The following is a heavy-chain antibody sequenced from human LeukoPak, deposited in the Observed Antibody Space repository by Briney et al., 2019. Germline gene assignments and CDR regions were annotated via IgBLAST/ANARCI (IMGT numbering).Heavy chain of an antibody. CDR2: IYYSGST. Sequence: KPSETLSLTCTVSGGSISSYSWSWIRQPPGKGLEWIGYIYYSGSTNYNPSLKSRVTISVDTSKNQFSLKLSSVTAADTAVYYCARDLGGIYFDYWGQGTLVTVSS. D-gene: IGHD1-26*01. CDR3: ARDLGGIYFDY. J-gene: IGHJ4*02. CDR1: GGSISSYS. V-gene: IGHV4-59*01.